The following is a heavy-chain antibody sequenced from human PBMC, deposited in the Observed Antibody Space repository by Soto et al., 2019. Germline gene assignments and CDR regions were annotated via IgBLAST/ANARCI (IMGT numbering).Heavy chain of an antibody. J-gene: IGHJ4*02. CDR2: ISYDGSNK. D-gene: IGHD3-16*02. Sequence: QVQLVESGGGVVQPGRSLRLSCAASGFTFSSYAMHWVRQAPGKGLEWVAVISYDGSNKYYADSVKGRFTISRDNSKNTLYLQMNSLRAEDTAVYYCARDPSHPDRELSYYFDYWGQGTLVTVSS. CDR1: GFTFSSYA. CDR3: ARDPSHPDRELSYYFDY. V-gene: IGHV3-30-3*01.